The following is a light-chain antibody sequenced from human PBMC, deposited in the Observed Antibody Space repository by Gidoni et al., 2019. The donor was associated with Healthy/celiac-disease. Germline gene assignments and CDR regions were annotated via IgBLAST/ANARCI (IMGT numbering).Light chain of an antibody. V-gene: IGLV2-14*01. CDR1: SSDVGGYNY. CDR2: EVS. J-gene: IGLJ2*01. CDR3: SSDTSSSTVV. Sequence: QSALTQPASVSGSPGQSITISCTRTSSDVGGYNYVSWYQQHPGKAPKLMIYEVSNRPSGVPDRFSGSKSGNTASMTISGLQAEDEADYYCSSDTSSSTVVFGGGTKLTVL.